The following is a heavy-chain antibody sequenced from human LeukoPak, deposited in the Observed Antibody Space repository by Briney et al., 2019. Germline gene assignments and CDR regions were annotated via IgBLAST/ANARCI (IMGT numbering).Heavy chain of an antibody. CDR1: GGPLAISSY. CDR3: TRENRPFCPFAY. V-gene: IGHV4-4*02. D-gene: IGHD2/OR15-2a*01. Sequence: SETLSLTCGVSGGPLAISSYWSLGQQAPRKGLERIGEISHEGIKNYTPSLRSRVAMSLDRGNNQFSLTLTSVAAADTAVYYCTRENRPFCPFAYWGQGVLVTVSS. J-gene: IGHJ4*02. CDR2: ISHEGIK.